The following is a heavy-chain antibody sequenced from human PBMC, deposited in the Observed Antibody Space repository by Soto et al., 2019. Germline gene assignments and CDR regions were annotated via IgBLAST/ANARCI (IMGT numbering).Heavy chain of an antibody. CDR2: ISGSGGST. Sequence: PGGSLRLSCAASGFTFSIYAMSWVRQAPGKGLEWVSAISGSGGSTYYADSVKGRFTISRDNSKNTLYLQMNSLRAEDTAVYYCAKEGEHSSGWANFDYWGQGTLVTVSS. CDR3: AKEGEHSSGWANFDY. CDR1: GFTFSIYA. D-gene: IGHD6-19*01. J-gene: IGHJ4*02. V-gene: IGHV3-23*01.